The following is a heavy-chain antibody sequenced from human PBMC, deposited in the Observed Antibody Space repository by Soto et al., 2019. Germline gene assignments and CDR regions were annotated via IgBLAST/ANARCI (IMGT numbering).Heavy chain of an antibody. J-gene: IGHJ1*01. CDR1: GFTFSSYA. CDR2: ISGSGGST. D-gene: IGHD3-16*01. V-gene: IGHV3-23*01. CDR3: AKSPQALRLPASVEYFQH. Sequence: GGSLRLSCAASGFTFSSYAMSWVRQAPGKGLEWVSAISGSGGSTYYADSVKGRFTISRDNSKNTLYLQMNSLRAEDTAVYYCAKSPQALRLPASVEYFQHWGQGTLVTVSS.